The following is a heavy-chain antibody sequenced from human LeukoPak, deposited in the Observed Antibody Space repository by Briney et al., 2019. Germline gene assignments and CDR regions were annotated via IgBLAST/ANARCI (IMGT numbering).Heavy chain of an antibody. CDR2: IIPIFGTA. J-gene: IGHJ6*02. V-gene: IGHV1-69*05. D-gene: IGHD4-23*01. CDR3: AATTTVVTGGVYYGMDV. Sequence: SVKVSCKASGGTFSSYAISWVRQAPGQGLEWMGGIIPIFGTANYAQKFQGRVTITTDESTSTAYMELSSLRSEDTAVYYCAATTTVVTGGVYYGMDVWGQGTTVTVSS. CDR1: GGTFSSYA.